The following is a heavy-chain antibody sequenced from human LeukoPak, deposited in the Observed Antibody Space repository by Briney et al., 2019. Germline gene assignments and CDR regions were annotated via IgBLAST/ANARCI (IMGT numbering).Heavy chain of an antibody. CDR1: GGSISSGGYY. Sequence: SETLSLTCTVSGGSISSGGYYWSWIRQHPGKGLEWIGYIYYSGSTYYNPSLKSRVTISVDTSKNQFSLKLSSVTAADTAVYYCTRHHSKFWNYGMDVWGQGTTVTVSS. CDR2: IYYSGST. J-gene: IGHJ6*02. D-gene: IGHD3-3*01. V-gene: IGHV4-31*03. CDR3: TRHHSKFWNYGMDV.